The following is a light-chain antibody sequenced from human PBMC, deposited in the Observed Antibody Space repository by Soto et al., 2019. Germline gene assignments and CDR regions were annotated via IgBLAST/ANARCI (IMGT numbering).Light chain of an antibody. J-gene: IGLJ1*01. V-gene: IGLV2-11*01. CDR3: CSFAGSYTLYV. CDR2: DVS. Sequence: QSVLTQPRSVSGSPGQSVTISCTGTSSDVGGYSYVSWFQQLPGKAPKLMIYDVSKRPSGVPDRFSGSKSGNTASLTISGLQAEDEADYYCCSFAGSYTLYVFGTGTKVTVL. CDR1: SSDVGGYSY.